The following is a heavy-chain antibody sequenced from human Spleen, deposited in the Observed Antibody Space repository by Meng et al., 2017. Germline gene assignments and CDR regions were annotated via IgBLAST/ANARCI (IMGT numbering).Heavy chain of an antibody. D-gene: IGHD3-22*01. CDR2: INEDGSIT. J-gene: IGHJ4*02. CDR1: GFTFNSYW. CDR3: ARTTYYYDSSGYYH. Sequence: VQLVESGGGLVKPGGSLRLSFAASGFTFNSYWMHWVRQAPGKGLVWVSRINEDGSITNYADAVKGRFTISRDNSKNTLYLQMNSLRAEDTAVYHCARTTYYYDSSGYYHWGQGTLVTVSS. V-gene: IGHV3-74*02.